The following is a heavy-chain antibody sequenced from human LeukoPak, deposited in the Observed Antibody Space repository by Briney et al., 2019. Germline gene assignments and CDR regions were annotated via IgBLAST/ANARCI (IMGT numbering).Heavy chain of an antibody. J-gene: IGHJ3*02. CDR1: GFTFSTYN. V-gene: IGHV3-21*01. D-gene: IGHD1-26*01. CDR2: ISSSSNYV. Sequence: GGSLRLSCAASGFTFSTYNMNWVRQAPGKGLEWVSSISSSSNYVCYADSVKGRFTISRDNAKNSLYLQMNSLRAEDTDVYYCARDVGASAPDAFDIWGQGTMVTVSS. CDR3: ARDVGASAPDAFDI.